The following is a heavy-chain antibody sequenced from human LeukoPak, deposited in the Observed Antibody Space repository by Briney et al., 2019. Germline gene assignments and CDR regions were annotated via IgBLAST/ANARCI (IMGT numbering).Heavy chain of an antibody. CDR3: ARDAARPGYYYYMDV. CDR1: GYTFTGYY. CDR2: INPNSGGT. Sequence: GASVKVSCKASGYTFTGYYMHWVRQAPGQGLEWMGWINPNSGGTNYAQKFQGRVTMTGDTSISTAYMELSRLRSDDTAVYYCARDAARPGYYYYMDVWGKGTTVTVSS. V-gene: IGHV1-2*02. J-gene: IGHJ6*03. D-gene: IGHD6-6*01.